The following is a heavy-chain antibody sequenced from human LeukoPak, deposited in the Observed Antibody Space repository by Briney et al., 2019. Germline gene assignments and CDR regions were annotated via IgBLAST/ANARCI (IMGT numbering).Heavy chain of an antibody. CDR1: GDSINNHY. V-gene: IGHV4-4*09. CDR2: IYTRGST. CDR3: ARQWIETTKMYSYWFDP. J-gene: IGHJ5*02. Sequence: PSETLSLTCTVSGDSINNHYWSWIRQSPGKGLEWIGFIYTRGSTNYNPSLKSRVTMSGDTSKNQVSLTLNSVTAADTAVYYCARQWIETTKMYSYWFDPWGQGTLLTVSS. D-gene: IGHD1-1*01.